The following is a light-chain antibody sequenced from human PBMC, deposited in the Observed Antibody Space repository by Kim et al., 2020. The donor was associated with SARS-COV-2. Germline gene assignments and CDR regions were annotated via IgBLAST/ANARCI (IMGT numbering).Light chain of an antibody. CDR1: SLRSYY. CDR2: GKN. J-gene: IGLJ2*01. Sequence: ALGQTVRITCQGDSLRSYYASWYQQKPGQAPVLVIYGKNNRPSGIPYRFSGSSSGNTASLTITGAQAEDEADYYCNSRDSSGNHVVFGGGTQLTVL. V-gene: IGLV3-19*01. CDR3: NSRDSSGNHVV.